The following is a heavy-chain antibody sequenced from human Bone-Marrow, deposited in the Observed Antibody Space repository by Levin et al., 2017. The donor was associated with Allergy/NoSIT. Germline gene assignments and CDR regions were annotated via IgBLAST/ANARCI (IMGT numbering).Heavy chain of an antibody. CDR2: IDGPTRNT. D-gene: IGHD3-9*01. J-gene: IGHJ4*02. CDR1: GFTFSNYA. V-gene: IGHV3-23*01. Sequence: PGGSLRLSCGASGFTFSNYAMHWVRQAPGRGLEWVSTIDGPTRNTHYADSVKGRFTLSRDNSENTLYLQMNCLRAQDTALYYCATWLSHHFDYWGQGTLVTVSS. CDR3: ATWLSHHFDY.